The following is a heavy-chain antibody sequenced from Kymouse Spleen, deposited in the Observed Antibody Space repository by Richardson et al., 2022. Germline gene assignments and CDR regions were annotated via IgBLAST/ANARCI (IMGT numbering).Heavy chain of an antibody. Sequence: EVQLVESGGGLVQPGRSLRLSCAASGFTFDDYAMHWVRQAPGKGLEWVSGISWNSGSIGYADSVKGRFTISRDNAKNSLYLQMNSLRAEDTALYYCAKEYYYGSGSYDYYYGMDVWGQGTTVTVSS. CDR1: GFTFDDYA. V-gene: IGHV3-9*01. D-gene: IGHD3-10*01. CDR2: ISWNSGSI. CDR3: AKEYYYGSGSYDYYYGMDV. J-gene: IGHJ6*02.